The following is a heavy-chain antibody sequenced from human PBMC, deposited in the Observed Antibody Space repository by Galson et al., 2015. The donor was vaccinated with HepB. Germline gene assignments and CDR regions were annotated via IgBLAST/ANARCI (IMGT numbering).Heavy chain of an antibody. CDR2: MYTSGST. D-gene: IGHD6-13*01. CDR3: ARGYSSNWPNYYYYGMDV. J-gene: IGHJ6*02. V-gene: IGHV4-4*07. Sequence: RMYTSGSTNDNPSLKSRVTTSVDTSKNQFSLMLSSVTAADTAVYYCARGYSSNWPNYYYYGMDVWGPGTTVTVSS.